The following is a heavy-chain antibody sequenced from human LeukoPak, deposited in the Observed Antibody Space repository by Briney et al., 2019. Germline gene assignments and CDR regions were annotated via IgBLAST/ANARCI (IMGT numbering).Heavy chain of an antibody. CDR2: IWYDGSHK. V-gene: IGHV3-33*01. D-gene: IGHD6-19*01. J-gene: IGHJ4*02. CDR1: GFTFSSYG. Sequence: GGSLRLSCAASGFTFSSYGMHWVRQAPGKGLEWVAVIWYDGSHKYYADSVKGRFTISRDNSMDTVYLRMNSLRAEDTAVYYCARLGSGWYFDYWGQGTLVTVSS. CDR3: ARLGSGWYFDY.